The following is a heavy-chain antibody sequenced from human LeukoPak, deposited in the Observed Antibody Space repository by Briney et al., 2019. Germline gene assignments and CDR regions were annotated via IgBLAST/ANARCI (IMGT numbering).Heavy chain of an antibody. Sequence: ASVKVSCKASGGTFSSYAISWVRQAPGQGLEWMGWINPNSGGTNYAQKFQGRVTMTRDTSISTAYMELSRLRSGDTAVYYCASEGVAAAIGFDYWGQGTLVTVSS. J-gene: IGHJ4*02. D-gene: IGHD6-25*01. CDR3: ASEGVAAAIGFDY. V-gene: IGHV1-2*02. CDR1: GGTFSSYA. CDR2: INPNSGGT.